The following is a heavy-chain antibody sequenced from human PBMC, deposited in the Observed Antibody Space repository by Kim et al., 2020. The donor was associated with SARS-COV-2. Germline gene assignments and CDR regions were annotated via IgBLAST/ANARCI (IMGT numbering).Heavy chain of an antibody. CDR1: GFPFRRYA. J-gene: IGHJ6*02. CDR3: ARDLGSSVAAAGTGGMDV. V-gene: IGHV3-30*09. D-gene: IGHD6-13*01. CDR2: ISYDGSNR. Sequence: LSLTCAASGFPFRRYAMHWVRQAPGKGLEWVAVISYDGSNRYYADSVKGRFDISRDNSKNTLYLQMNSLRTDDTAVYYCARDLGSSVAAAGTGGMDVWGQGTTVIVSS.